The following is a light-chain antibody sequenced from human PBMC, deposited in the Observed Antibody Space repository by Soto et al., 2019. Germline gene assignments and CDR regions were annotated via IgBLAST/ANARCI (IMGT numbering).Light chain of an antibody. V-gene: IGKV3-15*01. Sequence: EIVLTQSPATLSSFPGDRVTLSCRASQSVRSSYLAWYQQKPGQAPRLLIYGASTRATGIPARFSGSGSGTEFTLTISSLQSEDFAVYYCQQYNKWPPETFGQGTKVDIK. CDR3: QQYNKWPPET. J-gene: IGKJ1*01. CDR1: QSVRSSY. CDR2: GAS.